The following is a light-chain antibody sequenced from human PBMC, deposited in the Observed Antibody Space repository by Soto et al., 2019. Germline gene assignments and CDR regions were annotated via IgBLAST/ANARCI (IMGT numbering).Light chain of an antibody. CDR3: QSYNSSLSGSAV. Sequence: QSVLTQPPSVSGAPGQRVTISCTGSSANIGAGYHVHWYQQLPGTAPKLLIFDNNNRPSGVPDRFSGSKSCTSASLAITGVQAEDEADYYCQSYNSSLSGSAVFGGGTKLTVL. CDR1: SANIGAGYH. V-gene: IGLV1-40*01. CDR2: DNN. J-gene: IGLJ2*01.